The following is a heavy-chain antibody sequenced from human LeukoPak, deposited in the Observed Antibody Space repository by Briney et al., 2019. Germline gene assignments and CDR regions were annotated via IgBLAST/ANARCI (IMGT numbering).Heavy chain of an antibody. J-gene: IGHJ4*02. CDR1: GGSISSYY. Sequence: SETLSLTCTVSGGSISSYYWSWIRQPPGKGLEWIGYIYYSGSTNYNPSLKSRVTIPVDTSKNQFSLKLSSVTAADTAVYYCARAQYNWNHYFDYWGQGTLVSVSS. V-gene: IGHV4-59*12. D-gene: IGHD1-20*01. CDR2: IYYSGST. CDR3: ARAQYNWNHYFDY.